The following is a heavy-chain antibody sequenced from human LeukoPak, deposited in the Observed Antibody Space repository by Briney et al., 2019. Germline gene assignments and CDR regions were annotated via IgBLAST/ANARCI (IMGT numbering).Heavy chain of an antibody. Sequence: SETLSLTCAVYGGSFSGYYWSWIRQPPGKGLEWIASIDNSGSTYYNLSLKSRVTISVDTSNNQFSLKLSSVTAADTAVYYCARHESSGGGPSGYWGQGTPVTVSS. CDR2: IDNSGST. J-gene: IGHJ4*02. CDR1: GGSFSGYY. V-gene: IGHV4-34*01. CDR3: ARHESSGGGPSGY. D-gene: IGHD2-15*01.